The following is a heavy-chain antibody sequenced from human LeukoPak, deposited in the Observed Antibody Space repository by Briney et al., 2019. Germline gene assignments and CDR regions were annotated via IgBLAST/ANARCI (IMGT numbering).Heavy chain of an antibody. Sequence: GGSLRLSCAVSGFTFSSYSMNWVRQAPGKGLEWVSSISSSSSYIYYADSVKGRFTISRDNAKNSLYLQMNSLRAEDTAVYYCARDPMYYDILTGYSPYYFDYWGQGTLVTVSS. CDR2: ISSSSSYI. D-gene: IGHD3-9*01. V-gene: IGHV3-21*01. J-gene: IGHJ4*02. CDR3: ARDPMYYDILTGYSPYYFDY. CDR1: GFTFSSYS.